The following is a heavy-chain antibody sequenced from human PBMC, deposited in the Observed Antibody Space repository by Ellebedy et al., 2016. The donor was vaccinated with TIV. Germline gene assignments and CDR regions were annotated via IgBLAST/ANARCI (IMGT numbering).Heavy chain of an antibody. CDR2: INPNSGGT. CDR1: GYTFTGYY. V-gene: IGHV1-2*02. D-gene: IGHD1-14*01. CDR3: ARDPDPGAFDI. Sequence: AASVKVSCKASGYTFTGYYMHWVRQAPGQGLEWMGWINPNSGGTKYAQKFQGRVTMTRDTSITTAYMELSRLRSDDTAVYYCARDPDPGAFDIWGQGTMVTVSS. J-gene: IGHJ3*02.